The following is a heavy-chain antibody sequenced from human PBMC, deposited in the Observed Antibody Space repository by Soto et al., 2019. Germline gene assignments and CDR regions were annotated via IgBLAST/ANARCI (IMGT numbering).Heavy chain of an antibody. J-gene: IGHJ4*02. D-gene: IGHD6-19*01. CDR1: GYTFSSYD. V-gene: IGHV1-8*01. Sequence: ASVKVSCKAFGYTFSSYDINWVRQATGQGLEWVGWMNPNSGNTVTAQKFQGRVTMTWDTSIITAYMELSSLKSEDTAVYYCARGNSGLDFWGQGTLVTVSS. CDR2: MNPNSGNT. CDR3: ARGNSGLDF.